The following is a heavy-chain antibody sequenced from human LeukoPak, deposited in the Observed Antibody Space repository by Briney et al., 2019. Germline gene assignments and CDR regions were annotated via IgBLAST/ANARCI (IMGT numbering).Heavy chain of an antibody. Sequence: GGSLRLSCAASGFTLSSYAMSWVRQAPGKGLEWVSAISGSGGSTYYADSVKGRFTISRDNSKNTLYLQMNSLRAEDTAVYYCAKANSYYYDSSGCDAFDVWGQGTMVTVSS. J-gene: IGHJ3*01. V-gene: IGHV3-23*01. CDR3: AKANSYYYDSSGCDAFDV. D-gene: IGHD3-22*01. CDR1: GFTLSSYA. CDR2: ISGSGGST.